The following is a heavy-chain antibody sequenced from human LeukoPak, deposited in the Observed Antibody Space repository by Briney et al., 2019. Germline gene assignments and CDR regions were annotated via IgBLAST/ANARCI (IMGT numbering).Heavy chain of an antibody. Sequence: ASVKVSCKASGYAFTGYYMHWVRQAPGQGLEWMGWINPNSGGTNYAQKFQGRVTMTRDTSISTAYMELSRLRSDDTAVYYCARDLSIRDSVVLDYWGQGTLVTVSS. CDR1: GYAFTGYY. CDR3: ARDLSIRDSVVLDY. CDR2: INPNSGGT. D-gene: IGHD3-22*01. V-gene: IGHV1-2*02. J-gene: IGHJ4*02.